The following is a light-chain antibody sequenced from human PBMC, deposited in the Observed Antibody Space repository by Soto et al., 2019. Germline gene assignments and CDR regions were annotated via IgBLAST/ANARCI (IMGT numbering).Light chain of an antibody. V-gene: IGKV3-15*01. CDR2: GAS. CDR3: QQYNNWRSYT. CDR1: QSVGYH. J-gene: IGKJ2*01. Sequence: EIVLTQPPATLSLSPGERATLSCRASQSVGYHLAWYQQKPGQAPRLLIYGASTRAAGIPDRFSGSGSGTDFTLTISSLQSEDFAVYFCQQYNNWRSYTFGQGTRWIS.